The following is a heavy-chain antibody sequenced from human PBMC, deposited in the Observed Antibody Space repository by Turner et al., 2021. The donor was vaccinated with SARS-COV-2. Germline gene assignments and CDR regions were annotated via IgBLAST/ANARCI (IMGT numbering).Heavy chain of an antibody. CDR3: AKDILGNYYYYGMDV. V-gene: IGHV3-9*01. Sequence: EVQLVESGGGLVQPGRSLRLSCAASGFIFDDYAMHWVRQAPGKGLEWVSGISWNSGSIGYADSVKGRFTISRDNAKNSLYLQMNSLRAEDTALYYCAKDILGNYYYYGMDVWGQGTTVTVSS. CDR1: GFIFDDYA. J-gene: IGHJ6*02. D-gene: IGHD7-27*01. CDR2: ISWNSGSI.